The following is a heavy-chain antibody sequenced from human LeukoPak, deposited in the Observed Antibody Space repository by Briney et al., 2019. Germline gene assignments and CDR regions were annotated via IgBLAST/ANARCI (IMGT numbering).Heavy chain of an antibody. CDR3: ARLVGYQLLWYYYYYMDV. CDR2: IYHSGST. CDR1: GGSISSSSYY. D-gene: IGHD2-2*01. J-gene: IGHJ6*03. Sequence: SETLSLTCTVSGGSISSSSYYWGWIRQPPGKGLEWIGSIYHSGSTYYNSSLKSRVTISVDTSKNQFSLKLSSVTAADTAVYYCARLVGYQLLWYYYYYMDVWGKGTTVTISS. V-gene: IGHV4-39*07.